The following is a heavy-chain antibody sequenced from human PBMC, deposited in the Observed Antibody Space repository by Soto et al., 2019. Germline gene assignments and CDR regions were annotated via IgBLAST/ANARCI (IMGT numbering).Heavy chain of an antibody. CDR1: GFTFSSYG. Sequence: GSLRLSCAASGFTFSSYGMHWVRQAPGKGLEWVAVIWYDGSNKYYADSVKGRFTISRDNSKNTLYLQMNSPRAEDTAVYYCARGQKKSGAFDIWGQGTMVTVSS. J-gene: IGHJ3*02. CDR2: IWYDGSNK. V-gene: IGHV3-33*01. D-gene: IGHD1-26*01. CDR3: ARGQKKSGAFDI.